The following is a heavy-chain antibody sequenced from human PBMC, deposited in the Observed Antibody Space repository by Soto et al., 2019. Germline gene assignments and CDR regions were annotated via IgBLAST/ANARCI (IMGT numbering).Heavy chain of an antibody. CDR1: GASISSESYY. J-gene: IGHJ4*02. D-gene: IGHD3-22*01. CDR2: IYYTGMT. CDR3: VRGGSGYPFDY. Sequence: QVQLQESGPGLVKPSETLSLTCAVSGASISSESYYWSWIRQSPGKGLEWLGYIYYTGMTNYNPSVKSRVAISIDASNNHFSLRVRSVTAADTAKYYCVRGGSGYPFDYWGQGILVIVSS. V-gene: IGHV4-61*03.